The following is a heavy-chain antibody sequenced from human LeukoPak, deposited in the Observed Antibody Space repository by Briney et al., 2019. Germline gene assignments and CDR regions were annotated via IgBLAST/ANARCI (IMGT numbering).Heavy chain of an antibody. Sequence: ASVKVSCKASGGTFSSYAISWVRQAPGQGLEWMGGIIPIFGTANYAQKFQGRVTITADESTSTAYTELSSLRSEDTAVYYCAVGDQPYYFDYWGQGTLVTVSS. J-gene: IGHJ4*02. V-gene: IGHV1-69*01. D-gene: IGHD3-16*01. CDR2: IIPIFGTA. CDR3: AVGDQPYYFDY. CDR1: GGTFSSYA.